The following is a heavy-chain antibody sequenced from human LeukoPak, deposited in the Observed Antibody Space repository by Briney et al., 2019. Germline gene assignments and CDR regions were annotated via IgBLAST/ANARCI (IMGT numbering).Heavy chain of an antibody. CDR1: GFTVSSYW. J-gene: IGHJ2*01. Sequence: GGSLRLSCAASGFTVSSYWMHWVRQAPGEGLVWVSRINNDGSMTTYEDSVKGRFTISRDSSKNTLYLQMSSLRDEDTAVYYCAKNNDYGGSYWYFDLWGRGTLVTVSS. CDR3: AKNNDYGGSYWYFDL. CDR2: INNDGSMT. V-gene: IGHV3-74*01. D-gene: IGHD4-23*01.